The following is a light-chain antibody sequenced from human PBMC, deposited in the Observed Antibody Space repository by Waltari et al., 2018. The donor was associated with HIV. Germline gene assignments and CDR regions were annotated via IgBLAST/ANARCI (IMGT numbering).Light chain of an antibody. J-gene: IGLJ1*01. V-gene: IGLV1-40*01. CDR3: QSYDTSLSAYV. CDR1: GSNIRAGAH. Sequence: QSVLTQPPSVSGAPGQRVTISCTGSGSNIRAGAHGHWYQQLPGTAPKLLIYLNTNRPSGVPDRFSGSKSGTSASLAIAVLRAEDEADYYCQSYDTSLSAYVFGTGTKVTVL. CDR2: LNT.